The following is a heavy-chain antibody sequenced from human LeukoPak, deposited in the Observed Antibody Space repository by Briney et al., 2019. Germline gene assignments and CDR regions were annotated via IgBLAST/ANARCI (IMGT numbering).Heavy chain of an antibody. D-gene: IGHD2-15*01. CDR1: GGTFSSYA. CDR2: IIPIFGTA. Sequence: SVKVSCKASGGTFSSYAISWVRQAPGQGLEWMGGIIPIFGTANYAQKFQGRLTITADESTSTAYMELSSLRSEDTAVYYCARAVGCSGGSCYLPYNWFDPWGQGTLVTVSS. J-gene: IGHJ5*02. CDR3: ARAVGCSGGSCYLPYNWFDP. V-gene: IGHV1-69*01.